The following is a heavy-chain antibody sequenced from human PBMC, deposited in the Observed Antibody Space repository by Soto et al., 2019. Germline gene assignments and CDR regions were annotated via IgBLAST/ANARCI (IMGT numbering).Heavy chain of an antibody. Sequence: GPALVSPTQALALTCTFSGFSLSTTGVGVSWIRQPPGKALEWLALIYWHDDERYSPSLKSRLSITKDTSKNQVVLTMTDMDPVDTATYYCAHRGGATVGLYYFDYWGQGALVTVSS. J-gene: IGHJ4*02. CDR2: IYWHDDE. CDR3: AHRGGATVGLYYFDY. D-gene: IGHD3-16*01. V-gene: IGHV2-5*01. CDR1: GFSLSTTGVG.